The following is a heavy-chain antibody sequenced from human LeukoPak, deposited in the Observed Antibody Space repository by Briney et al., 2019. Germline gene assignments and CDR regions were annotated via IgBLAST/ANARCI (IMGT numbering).Heavy chain of an antibody. CDR2: ISYDGSNK. J-gene: IGHJ4*02. V-gene: IGHV3-30-3*01. CDR3: ARVGLGYYDSSGFDY. D-gene: IGHD3-22*01. Sequence: GGSLRLSCAASGFTFSSYAMHWVRQAPGKGLEWVAVISYDGSNKYYADSVRGRFTISRDNSKNTLYPQMNSLRAEDTAVYYCARVGLGYYDSSGFDYWGQGTLVTVSS. CDR1: GFTFSSYA.